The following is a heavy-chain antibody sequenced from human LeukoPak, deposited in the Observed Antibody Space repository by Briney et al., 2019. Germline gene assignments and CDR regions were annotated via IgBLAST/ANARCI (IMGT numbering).Heavy chain of an antibody. CDR1: GFTFDDYA. Sequence: PGRSLRLSCAASGFTFDDYAMHWVRQAPGKGLEWVSGISWNSGSIGYADSVKGRFTISRDNAKNSLYLQMNSLRAEDTAVYYCAKIVVSWQWGGLGSDYWGQGTLVTVSS. J-gene: IGHJ4*02. CDR3: AKIVVSWQWGGLGSDY. CDR2: ISWNSGSI. D-gene: IGHD3-22*01. V-gene: IGHV3-9*01.